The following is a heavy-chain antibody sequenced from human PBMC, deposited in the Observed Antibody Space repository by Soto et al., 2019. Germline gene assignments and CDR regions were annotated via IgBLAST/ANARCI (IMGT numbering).Heavy chain of an antibody. Sequence: QVQLVESGGGVVQPGRSLRLSCAASGFTFSSYGMHWVRQAPGKGLEWVAVISYDGSNKYYADSVKGRFTISRDNSKNTLYLQMTSLRAEDTAVYYCANLGIGGGYWGQGTLVTVSS. CDR3: ANLGIGGGY. V-gene: IGHV3-30*18. CDR1: GFTFSSYG. D-gene: IGHD3-16*01. J-gene: IGHJ4*02. CDR2: ISYDGSNK.